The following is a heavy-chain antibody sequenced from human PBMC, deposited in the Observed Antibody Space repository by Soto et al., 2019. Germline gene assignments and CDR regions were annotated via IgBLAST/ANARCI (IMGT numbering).Heavy chain of an antibody. CDR2: ISYDGSNQ. CDR1: GFTFSDSE. D-gene: IGHD1-7*01. J-gene: IGHJ4*02. Sequence: QVQLVESGGGVVQPGRSLRLSCSASGFTFSDSEMYWVRQAPGKGLDWVSFISYDGSNQYYAGSVKGRFTVSRDNSKNTLFLLMNSLRPEDTAVYFCATRTGTAPRFDYWGQGTLVTLSS. CDR3: ATRTGTAPRFDY. V-gene: IGHV3-30-3*01.